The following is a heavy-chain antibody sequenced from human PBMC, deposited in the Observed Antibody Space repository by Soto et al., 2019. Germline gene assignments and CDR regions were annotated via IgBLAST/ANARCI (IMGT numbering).Heavy chain of an antibody. CDR3: ARDTKDV. CDR2: ISSSTSTI. Sequence: GESLKISCAASGLTFSSYSMNWVRQAPGKGLEWVSYISSSTSTIYYADSVKGRFTISRDNAKNSLYLQMNSLRDEDTAVYYCARDTKDVWGQGTTVTVSS. CDR1: GLTFSSYS. J-gene: IGHJ6*02. V-gene: IGHV3-48*02.